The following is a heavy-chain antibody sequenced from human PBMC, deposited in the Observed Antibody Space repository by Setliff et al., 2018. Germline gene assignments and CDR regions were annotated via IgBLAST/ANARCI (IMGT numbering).Heavy chain of an antibody. Sequence: GESLKISCKGSGYRFTSNWVAWVRQMPGKGLEWMGIVFPADSDTRYSPSFQGQVTMSADKSINTAYLQWSSLKASDTAMYYCARLGAPASHDAFDIWGQGTMVTVSS. CDR2: VFPADSDT. V-gene: IGHV5-51*01. D-gene: IGHD6-25*01. CDR1: GYRFTSNW. J-gene: IGHJ3*02. CDR3: ARLGAPASHDAFDI.